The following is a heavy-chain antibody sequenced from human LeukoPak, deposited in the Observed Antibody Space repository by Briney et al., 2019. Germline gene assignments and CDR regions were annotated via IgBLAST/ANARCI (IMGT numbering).Heavy chain of an antibody. CDR2: IDPNSGGT. D-gene: IGHD3-22*01. V-gene: IGHV1-2*02. Sequence: GASVKVSCKASGYTFTGYYMHWVRQAPGQGLEWTGWIDPNSGGTNYAQKFQGRVTMTRDTSISTAYMELSRLRSDDTAVYYCARAFYYDSSGYYYFDYWGQGTLVTVSS. CDR3: ARAFYYDSSGYYYFDY. CDR1: GYTFTGYY. J-gene: IGHJ4*02.